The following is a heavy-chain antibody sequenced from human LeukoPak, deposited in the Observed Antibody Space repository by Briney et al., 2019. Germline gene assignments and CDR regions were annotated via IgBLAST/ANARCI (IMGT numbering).Heavy chain of an antibody. J-gene: IGHJ4*02. V-gene: IGHV3-49*04. CDR1: GFTFGDYA. Sequence: PGGSLRLSCTASGFTFGDYAMSWVRQAPGKGLEWVGFIRSKAYGGTTEYAASVKGRFTISRDDSISIAYLQMNSLKTEDTAVYYCTRRKYYFDYWGQGTLVTVSS. CDR2: IRSKAYGGTT. CDR3: TRRKYYFDY.